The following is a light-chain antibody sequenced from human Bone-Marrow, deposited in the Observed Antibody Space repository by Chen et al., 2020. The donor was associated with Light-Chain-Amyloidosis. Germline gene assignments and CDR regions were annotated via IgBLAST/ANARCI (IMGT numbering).Light chain of an antibody. CDR2: EVT. J-gene: IGLJ1*01. V-gene: IGLV2-14*01. CDR1: SSDVGGDNH. CDR3: SSYTITNSLV. Sequence: QSALTQPASVSGSPGQSITISCTGTSSDVGGDNHVSWYQQHPDKAPKLMIYEVTNRPSWVPARFSGSKSDNTASLTIYGLQTEDEADYFCSSYTITNSLVFGSGTRVTVL.